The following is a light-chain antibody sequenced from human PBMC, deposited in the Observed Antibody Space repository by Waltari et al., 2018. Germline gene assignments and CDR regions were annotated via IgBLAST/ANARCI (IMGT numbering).Light chain of an antibody. J-gene: IGKJ4*01. V-gene: IGKV1-39*01. CDR1: QNIRSY. Sequence: QLTQSPSSLSASEGDRVTITCRASQNIRSYLSWYQQSPGIAPNLLIYGASSLQSGIPSRFSGSGYGTDFTLTISSLQPEDFTTYYCQQGYTAPLTFGGGTKLEIK. CDR3: QQGYTAPLT. CDR2: GAS.